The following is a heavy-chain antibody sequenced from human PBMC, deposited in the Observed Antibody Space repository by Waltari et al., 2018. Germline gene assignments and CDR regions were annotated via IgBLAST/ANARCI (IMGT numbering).Heavy chain of an antibody. CDR3: ARDSRLAGDAFDI. V-gene: IGHV4-59*01. D-gene: IGHD3-3*02. Sequence: QVQLQESGPGLVKPSETLSLTCTVSGGSISSYYWSWIRQPPGKGLEWIGYISYSGSTNYNPSLKSRVTISVDTSKNQFSLKLSSVTAADTAVYYCARDSRLAGDAFDIWGQGTMVTVSS. J-gene: IGHJ3*02. CDR1: GGSISSYY. CDR2: ISYSGST.